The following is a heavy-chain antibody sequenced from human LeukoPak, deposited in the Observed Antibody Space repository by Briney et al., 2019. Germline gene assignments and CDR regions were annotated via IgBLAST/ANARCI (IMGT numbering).Heavy chain of an antibody. V-gene: IGHV3-7*03. J-gene: IGHJ4*02. Sequence: GGSLRLSCTASGFSFSNYWMSWVRQAPGKGLEWVASIKQDESEKYYVDSVKGRFTTSRDNAKSSLYLQMNALRGEDTAVYYCARLVGDVTTWDCWGQGILVTVSS. D-gene: IGHD1-26*01. CDR3: ARLVGDVTTWDC. CDR1: GFSFSNYW. CDR2: IKQDESEK.